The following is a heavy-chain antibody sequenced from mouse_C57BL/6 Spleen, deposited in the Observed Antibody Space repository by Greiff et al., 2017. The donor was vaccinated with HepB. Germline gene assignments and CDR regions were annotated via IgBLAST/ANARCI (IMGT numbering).Heavy chain of an antibody. CDR2: INPNNGGT. V-gene: IGHV1-26*01. CDR3: ARGGDWDFDV. Sequence: EVQLQQSGPELVKPGASVKISCKASGYTFTDYYMNWVKQSHGKSLEWIGDINPNNGGTSYNQKFKGKATLTVDKSSSTAYMELRSLTSEDSAVYYCARGGDWDFDVWGTGTTVTVSS. J-gene: IGHJ1*03. CDR1: GYTFTDYY.